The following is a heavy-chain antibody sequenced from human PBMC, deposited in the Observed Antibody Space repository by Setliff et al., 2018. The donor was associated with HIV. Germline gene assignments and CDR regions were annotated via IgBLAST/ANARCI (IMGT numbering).Heavy chain of an antibody. D-gene: IGHD5-18*01. CDR2: ISGNSNYI. V-gene: IGHV3-21*01. CDR3: ARDTNSYGPSDN. CDR1: GFTFSTYT. Sequence: NPGGSLRLSCAASGFTFSTYTMNWVRQAPGRGLEWVSSISGNSNYIYYADSVKGRFTISRDNAKNSLYLQMNSLRAEDTAVYYCARDTNSYGPSDNWGQGTLVTVSS. J-gene: IGHJ4*02.